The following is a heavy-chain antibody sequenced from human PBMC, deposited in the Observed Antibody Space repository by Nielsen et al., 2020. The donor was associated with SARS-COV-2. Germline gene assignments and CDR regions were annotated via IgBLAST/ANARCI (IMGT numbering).Heavy chain of an antibody. CDR2: IKEDGSEK. CDR3: ARNSGWYDSTLY. D-gene: IGHD6-13*01. J-gene: IGHJ4*02. CDR1: GFTFRSYS. Sequence: GESLKISCAASGFTFRSYSMNWVRQAPGKGLEWVANIKEDGSEKYYADSVKGRFTISRDNAKDLLYLQMNSLRAEDTAVYFCARNSGWYDSTLYWGLGTLVTVSS. V-gene: IGHV3-7*01.